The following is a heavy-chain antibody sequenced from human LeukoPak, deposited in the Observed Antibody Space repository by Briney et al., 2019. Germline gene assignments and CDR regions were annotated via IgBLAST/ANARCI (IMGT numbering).Heavy chain of an antibody. CDR1: SGSITGYY. V-gene: IGHV4-59*01. D-gene: IGHD3-10*01. Sequence: SETLSLTCTVSSGSITGYYWSWIRQPPGKGLGWIGYVYATGTTNYNPSLKTRATISIDTSKNQLSLTLTSVTAADTAVYYCARAVGGDGSGRLWGPGTLVTVSS. CDR2: VYATGTT. J-gene: IGHJ4*02. CDR3: ARAVGGDGSGRL.